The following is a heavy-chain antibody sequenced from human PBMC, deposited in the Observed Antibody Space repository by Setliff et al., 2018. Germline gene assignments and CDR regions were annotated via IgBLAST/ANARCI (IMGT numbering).Heavy chain of an antibody. Sequence: SVKVSCKASGDSFSNYAISWVRQAPGQGLEWMGGIIPMFGTPAYTQKFQDRVAITTDESTSTAYMELNSLTSEDTAVYYCARSPAVLGIVYLDPWGQGTLVTVSS. CDR1: GDSFSNYA. CDR3: ARSPAVLGIVYLDP. J-gene: IGHJ5*02. D-gene: IGHD2-15*01. CDR2: IIPMFGTP. V-gene: IGHV1-69*05.